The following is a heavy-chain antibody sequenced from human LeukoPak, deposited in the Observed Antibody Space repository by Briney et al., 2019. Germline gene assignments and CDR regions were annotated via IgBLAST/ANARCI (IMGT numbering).Heavy chain of an antibody. V-gene: IGHV1-18*01. CDR3: ARDHGYYDSSGYIN. J-gene: IGHJ4*02. CDR2: ISAYNGNT. CDR1: GYTFTSYG. Sequence: ASVKVSCKASGYTFTSYGISWVRQAPGQGLEWMGWISAYNGNTNYAQKLQGRVIMTTDTSTSTAYMELRSLRSDDTAVYYCARDHGYYDSSGYINWGQGTLVTVSS. D-gene: IGHD3-22*01.